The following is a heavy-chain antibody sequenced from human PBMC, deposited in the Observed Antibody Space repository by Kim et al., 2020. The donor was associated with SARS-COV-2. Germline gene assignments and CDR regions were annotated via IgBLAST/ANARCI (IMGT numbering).Heavy chain of an antibody. CDR3: AKDSKVWYYYYGRDV. D-gene: IGHD3-16*01. J-gene: IGHJ6*02. V-gene: IGHV3-30*18. CDR2: ISYDGSNK. CDR1: GLTFRSFA. Sequence: GGSLRLSCAASGLTFRSFAMNWVRHAPGKGLEWVAVISYDGSNKYSADSVKGQFTISRDNSKNTLYLQMNSLRAEDTALYYCAKDSKVWYYYYGRDVWGQGTTVTVSS.